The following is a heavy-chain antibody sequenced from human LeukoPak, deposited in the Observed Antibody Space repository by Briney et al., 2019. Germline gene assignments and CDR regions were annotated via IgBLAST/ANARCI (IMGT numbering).Heavy chain of an antibody. V-gene: IGHV4-39*07. CDR3: ARGYSNYVQSYYYYMDV. D-gene: IGHD4-11*01. J-gene: IGHJ6*03. CDR1: GGSISSSSYY. CDR2: IYYSGST. Sequence: SETLSLTCTVSGGSISSSSYYWGWIRQPPGKGLEWIGSIYYSGSTYYNPSLKSRVTISVDMSKNQFSLKLSSVTAADTAVYYCARGYSNYVQSYYYYMDVWGKGTTVTVSS.